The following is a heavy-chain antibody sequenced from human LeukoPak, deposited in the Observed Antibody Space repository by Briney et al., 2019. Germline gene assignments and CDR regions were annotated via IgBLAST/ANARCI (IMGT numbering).Heavy chain of an antibody. Sequence: GGSLRLSCSASGFTFTTYGMNWVRQAPGKGLEWVSGIGGSGIRTYYADSVKGRFTISRDNSKNTLYLQMNSLRAEDTAVYYCAKAAEGDSSGYYYYYMDVWGKGTTVTVSS. D-gene: IGHD3-22*01. CDR3: AKAAEGDSSGYYYYYMDV. CDR1: GFTFTTYG. V-gene: IGHV3-23*01. CDR2: IGGSGIRT. J-gene: IGHJ6*03.